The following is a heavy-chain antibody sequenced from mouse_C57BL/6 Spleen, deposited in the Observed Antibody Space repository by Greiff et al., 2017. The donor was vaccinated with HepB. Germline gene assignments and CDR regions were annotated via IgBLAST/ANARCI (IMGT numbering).Heavy chain of an antibody. CDR3: ARSPPPFAYFDY. Sequence: LQPGAELVRPGSSVKLSCKASGYTFTSYWMHWVKQRPIQGLEWIGNIDPSDSETHYNQKFKDKATLTVDKSSSTAYMQLSSLTSEDSAVYYCARSPPPFAYFDYWGQGTTLTVSS. V-gene: IGHV1-52*01. J-gene: IGHJ2*01. CDR2: IDPSDSET. CDR1: GYTFTSYW.